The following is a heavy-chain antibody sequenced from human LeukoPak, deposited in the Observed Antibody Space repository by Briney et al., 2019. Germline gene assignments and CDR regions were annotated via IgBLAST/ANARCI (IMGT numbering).Heavy chain of an antibody. CDR3: ATDLG. J-gene: IGHJ4*02. CDR1: GFTFTSYW. V-gene: IGHV3-74*01. D-gene: IGHD4-17*01. Sequence: PGGSLRLSCAASGFTFTSYWMHWVRQAPGKGLVWVSRVNHDGRGTAYADSVTGRFTISRDNAENTVYLQMNSLRAEDTAVYYCATDLGWGQGTLVTVSS. CDR2: VNHDGRGT.